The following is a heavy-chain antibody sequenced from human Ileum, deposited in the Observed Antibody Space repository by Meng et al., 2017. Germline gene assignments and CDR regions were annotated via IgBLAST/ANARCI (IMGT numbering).Heavy chain of an antibody. CDR2: INHSGST. V-gene: IGHV4-34*01. CDR3: VRGLLVPNAIRTEYFPL. Sequence: QAQLQQWVAGLLKPSEILSLSCAVYGGAFDGYYWAWIRQSPGKGLEWIGEINHSGSTNFNPSLKSRVTMSVDTSKKQFYLNLTSVIAADTAMYYCVRGLLVPNAIRTEYFPLWGQGTLVTVSS. D-gene: IGHD2-2*02. J-gene: IGHJ1*01. CDR1: GGAFDGYY.